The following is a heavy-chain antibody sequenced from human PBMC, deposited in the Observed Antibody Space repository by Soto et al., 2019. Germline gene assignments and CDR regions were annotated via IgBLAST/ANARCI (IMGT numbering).Heavy chain of an antibody. CDR3: PKDIEWGGSHFNHAFDV. J-gene: IGHJ3*01. CDR2: ISWNSGII. CDR1: GFTFDDYA. Sequence: EMQLVESGGGLVQPGRSLRLSCAASGFTFDDYAMHWVRQPPGKGLEWVSGISWNSGIIDYADSVKGRFTISRDSAKNSLYLQMNSLNPEDTALYYCPKDIEWGGSHFNHAFDVWGQGTMVSVSS. D-gene: IGHD1-26*01. V-gene: IGHV3-9*01.